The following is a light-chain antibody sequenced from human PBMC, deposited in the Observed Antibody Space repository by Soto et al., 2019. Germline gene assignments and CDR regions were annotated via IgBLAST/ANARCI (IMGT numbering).Light chain of an antibody. CDR3: QQSYSSSWT. Sequence: DIQMTQSPSSLSASVGDRVTITCRASQSISNYLNWYQQKPGKAPKFLIYAASSLQSGVPSRFSGRVSGTDFTLTISSLQREDFATYFCQQSYSSSWTFGPGTKVDIK. V-gene: IGKV1-39*01. J-gene: IGKJ1*01. CDR1: QSISNY. CDR2: AAS.